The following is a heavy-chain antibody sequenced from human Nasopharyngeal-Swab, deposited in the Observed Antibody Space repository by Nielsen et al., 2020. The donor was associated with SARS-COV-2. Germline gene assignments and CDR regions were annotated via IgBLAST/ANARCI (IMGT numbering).Heavy chain of an antibody. Sequence: VRQMPGKGLGWGSIIYSCGSTYYSDSVRGRFTFSRHNSKNTLYLQMNILRVEDTAVYYCARALDPRRYNWFDPWGQGTLVTVSS. CDR2: IYSCGST. V-gene: IGHV3-53*04. CDR3: ARALDPRRYNWFDP. J-gene: IGHJ5*02.